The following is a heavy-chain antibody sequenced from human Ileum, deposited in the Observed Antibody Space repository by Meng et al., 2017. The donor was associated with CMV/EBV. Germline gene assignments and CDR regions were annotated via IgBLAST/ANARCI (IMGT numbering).Heavy chain of an antibody. Sequence: QITLKESRPTLVNPKQTLPLACTLSGFSISTSGVGGGWIRQPPGKALEWLALIFWDDDKRYSPSLQSRLTITKDTSKNQVVLTFTNMDPVDTATYYCAHRPPATYYFNYWGQGTLVTVSS. CDR3: AHRPPATYYFNY. J-gene: IGHJ4*02. D-gene: IGHD2-15*01. CDR2: IFWDDDK. V-gene: IGHV2-5*02. CDR1: GFSISTSGVG.